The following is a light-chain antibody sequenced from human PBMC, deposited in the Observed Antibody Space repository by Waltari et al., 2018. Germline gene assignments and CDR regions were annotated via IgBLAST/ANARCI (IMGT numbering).Light chain of an antibody. J-gene: IGKJ4*01. V-gene: IGKV3-20*01. CDR1: QSVSSSY. CDR2: GAS. CDR3: QEDGSSPLT. Sequence: EIVLTQSPGTLSLSPGERATLSCRASQSVSSSYLAWYQQKPGQAPRLLIYGASSRATGIPDRFSGSGSGTYFTFTISRLEPEDFAVYYCQEDGSSPLTFGGGTKVEIK.